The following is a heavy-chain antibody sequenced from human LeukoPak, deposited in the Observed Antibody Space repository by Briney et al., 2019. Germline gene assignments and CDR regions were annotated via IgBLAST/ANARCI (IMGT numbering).Heavy chain of an antibody. V-gene: IGHV1-2*02. CDR3: ARAISGSYYY. Sequence: ASVKVSCKASGYTFTGYYMHWVRQAPGQGLEWMGWINPNSGGTNYAQKFQDRVTMTRDTSISTAHMELSRLRSDDTAVYYCARAISGSYYYWGQGTLSPSPQ. CDR2: INPNSGGT. CDR1: GYTFTGYY. J-gene: IGHJ4*02. D-gene: IGHD1-26*01.